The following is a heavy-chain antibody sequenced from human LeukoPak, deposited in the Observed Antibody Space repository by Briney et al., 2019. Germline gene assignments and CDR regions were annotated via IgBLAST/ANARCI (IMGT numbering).Heavy chain of an antibody. D-gene: IGHD2-15*01. CDR3: ARDGILWWWQTRRENWFDP. J-gene: IGHJ5*02. V-gene: IGHV4-34*01. CDR1: GGSFSGYY. CDR2: INHSGST. Sequence: PSETLSLTCAVYGGSFSGYYWSWIRQPPGKGLEWIGEINHSGSTNYNPSLKSRVTISVDTSKNQFSLRLSSVTAADTAVYYCARDGILWWWQTRRENWFDPWGQGTLVTVSS.